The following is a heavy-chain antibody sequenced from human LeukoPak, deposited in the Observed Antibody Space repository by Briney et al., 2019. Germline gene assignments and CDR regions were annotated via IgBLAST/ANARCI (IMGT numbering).Heavy chain of an antibody. CDR2: ISGSGGST. J-gene: IGHJ4*02. CDR3: AKDRAPGWQLFFEWLLCDY. V-gene: IGHV3-23*01. CDR1: GFTFSSYA. Sequence: GGSLRLSCAVSGFTFSSYAMSWVRQAPGKGLEWVSAISGSGGSTYYADSVKGRFTISRDNSKNTLYLQMNSLRAEDTAVYYCAKDRAPGWQLFFEWLLCDYWGQGTLVTVSS. D-gene: IGHD3-3*01.